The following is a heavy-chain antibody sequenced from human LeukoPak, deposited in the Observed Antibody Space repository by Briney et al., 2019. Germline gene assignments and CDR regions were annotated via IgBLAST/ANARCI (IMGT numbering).Heavy chain of an antibody. CDR1: EFIVSANY. CDR3: ARGCSSSWSFDY. CDR2: INHSGSI. D-gene: IGHD6-13*01. V-gene: IGHV4-34*01. J-gene: IGHJ4*02. Sequence: GSLRLSCAASEFIVSANYMSWVRQPPGKGLEWIGEINHSGSINYNPSLKSRATISVDTSKNQFSLKLSSVTAADTAVYYCARGCSSSWSFDYWGQGTLVTVSS.